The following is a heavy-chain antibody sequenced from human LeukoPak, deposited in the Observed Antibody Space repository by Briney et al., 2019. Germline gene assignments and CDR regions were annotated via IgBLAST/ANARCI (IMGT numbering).Heavy chain of an antibody. V-gene: IGHV4-61*08. Sequence: SETLSLTCTVSGGSISSGGYYWSWIRQHPGKGLEWIGYIYYSGNTYYNPSLKSRVTMSVDTSKNQFSLKLSSVTAADTAVYFCARAAYCGGDCYYYFDYWGQGTLVTVSS. CDR3: ARAAYCGGDCYYYFDY. CDR1: GGSISSGGYY. J-gene: IGHJ4*02. CDR2: IYYSGNT. D-gene: IGHD2-21*02.